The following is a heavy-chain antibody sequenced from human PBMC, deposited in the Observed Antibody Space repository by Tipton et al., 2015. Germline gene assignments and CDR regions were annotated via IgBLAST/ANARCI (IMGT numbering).Heavy chain of an antibody. CDR3: ACQDYDSLTRDYQTVDY. Sequence: TLSLTCTVSGGSISSSSYSWGWIRQPPGKGLELIGSIYYSGSTYYNPSLKSRVTMSRDTSKNQFSLKLTSVTAADTAVYYCACQDYDSLTRDYQTVDYWGQGTLVTVSS. CDR2: IYYSGST. J-gene: IGHJ4*02. D-gene: IGHD3-9*01. V-gene: IGHV4-39*07. CDR1: GGSISSSSYS.